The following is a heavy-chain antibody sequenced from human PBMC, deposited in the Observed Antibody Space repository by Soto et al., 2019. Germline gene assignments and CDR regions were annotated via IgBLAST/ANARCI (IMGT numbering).Heavy chain of an antibody. V-gene: IGHV1-2*04. CDR2: INPNSGGT. Sequence: QVQLVQSGAEVKKPGASVKVSCKASGYTFTGYYMHWVRQAPGQGLEWMGWINPNSGGTNYAQKFQGWVTMTRDTSISTAYMELGRLRSDDTAVYYCATERYCSGGSCYYGMDVWGQGTTVTVSS. J-gene: IGHJ6*02. CDR3: ATERYCSGGSCYYGMDV. D-gene: IGHD2-15*01. CDR1: GYTFTGYY.